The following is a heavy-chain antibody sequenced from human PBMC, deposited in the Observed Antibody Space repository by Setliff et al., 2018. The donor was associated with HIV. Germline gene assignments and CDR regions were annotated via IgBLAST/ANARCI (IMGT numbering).Heavy chain of an antibody. CDR3: AREVPGDRRLGHWFDP. CDR1: GLTFRNHW. CDR2: IYSDATT. V-gene: IGHV3-53*01. Sequence: GESLKISCAASGLTFRNHWMSWVRQAPGKGLEWVSVIYSDATTYFADSVRGRFTISRDNSKNTVDLQMNSLTTDDTAVYYCAREVPGDRRLGHWFDPWGQGSLVTVSS. J-gene: IGHJ5*02. D-gene: IGHD7-27*01.